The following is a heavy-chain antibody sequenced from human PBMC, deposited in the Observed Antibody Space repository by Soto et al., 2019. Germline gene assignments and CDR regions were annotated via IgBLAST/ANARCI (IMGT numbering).Heavy chain of an antibody. CDR3: ARKGIVEAKNHDAFDI. J-gene: IGHJ3*02. CDR1: GFTFSSYA. D-gene: IGHD1-26*01. V-gene: IGHV3-23*01. CDR2: ISGSGGST. Sequence: EVQLLESGGGLVQPGGSLRLSCAASGFTFSSYAMSWVRQAPGKGLEWDSTISGSGGSTYYPDSVKGRFTICRDNSKHTLYLQMHRLRAEDTAVYYCARKGIVEAKNHDAFDIWGQGTMVTVSS.